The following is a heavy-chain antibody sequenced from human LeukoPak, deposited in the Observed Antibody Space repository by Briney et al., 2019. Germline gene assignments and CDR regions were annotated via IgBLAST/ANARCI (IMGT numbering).Heavy chain of an antibody. CDR3: AKDRSSSWYFDY. CDR1: GLTFSSYA. CDR2: ISGSGDNT. Sequence: GGSLRLSCAASGLTFSSYAMSWVRQAPGKGLEWVAAISGSGDNTYYADSVKGRFTISRDNSRNTLYLRMNSLRGEDTAVYYCAKDRSSSWYFDYWGQGTLVTVSS. V-gene: IGHV3-23*01. J-gene: IGHJ4*02. D-gene: IGHD6-13*01.